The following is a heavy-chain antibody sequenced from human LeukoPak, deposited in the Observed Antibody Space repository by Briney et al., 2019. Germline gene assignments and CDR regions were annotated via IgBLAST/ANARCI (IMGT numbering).Heavy chain of an antibody. Sequence: GGSLRLSCAASGFTFSSYAMSWVRQAPGKGLEWVSAISGSGGSTYYADSVKGRFTISRDNSKNTLYLQMNSLRAEDTAVYYCAKLEGYYDSTSRDYWGQGTLVTVSS. J-gene: IGHJ4*02. CDR2: ISGSGGST. V-gene: IGHV3-23*01. D-gene: IGHD3-22*01. CDR3: AKLEGYYDSTSRDY. CDR1: GFTFSSYA.